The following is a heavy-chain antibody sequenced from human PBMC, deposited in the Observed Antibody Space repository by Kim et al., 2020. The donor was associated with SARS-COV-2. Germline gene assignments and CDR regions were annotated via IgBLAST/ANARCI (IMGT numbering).Heavy chain of an antibody. CDR2: ISGSGGST. D-gene: IGHD1-26*01. CDR3: AKGTKWELRPPYFDY. CDR1: GFTFSSYA. Sequence: GGSLRLSCAASGFTFSSYAMSWVRQAPGKGLEWVSAISGSGGSTYYADSVKGRFTISRDNSKNTLYLQMNSLRAEDTAVYYCAKGTKWELRPPYFDYWGQGTLVTVSS. V-gene: IGHV3-23*01. J-gene: IGHJ4*02.